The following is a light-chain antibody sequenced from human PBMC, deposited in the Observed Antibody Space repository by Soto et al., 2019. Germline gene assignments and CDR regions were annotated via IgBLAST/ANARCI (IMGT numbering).Light chain of an antibody. J-gene: IGLJ2*01. CDR3: CSYAGSFPHVV. Sequence: QSALTQPRSVSGSPGQSVTISCTGTSSDVGGYNYVSWYQQHPGKAPKFIIYDVTERPSGVPDRFSGSKSGNTASLIISGLQDEDEADYYCCSYAGSFPHVVFGGGTKLTVL. CDR2: DVT. V-gene: IGLV2-11*01. CDR1: SSDVGGYNY.